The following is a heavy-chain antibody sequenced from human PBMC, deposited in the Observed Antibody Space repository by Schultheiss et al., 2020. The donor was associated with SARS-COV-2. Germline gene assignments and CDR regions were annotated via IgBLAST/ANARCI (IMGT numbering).Heavy chain of an antibody. J-gene: IGHJ5*02. V-gene: IGHV3-13*05. CDR2: IGTAGDP. CDR1: GFTFSSYD. Sequence: GGSLRLSCAASGFTFSSYDMHWVRQATGKGLEWVSAIGTAGDPYYPGSVKGRFTISRDNSKNTLYLQMNSLRAEDTAVYYCARDPAGEGWFDPWGQGTLVTVSS. D-gene: IGHD7-27*01. CDR3: ARDPAGEGWFDP.